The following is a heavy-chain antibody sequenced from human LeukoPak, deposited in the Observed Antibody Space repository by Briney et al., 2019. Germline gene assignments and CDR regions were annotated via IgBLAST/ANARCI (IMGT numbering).Heavy chain of an antibody. D-gene: IGHD1-26*01. CDR2: INPNSGGT. J-gene: IGHJ3*02. Sequence: ASVKVSCKASGYTFTGYYIHWVRQAPGQGLEWMGWINPNSGGTNYAQMFQGRVTMTRDTSISTAYMELSRLTSDDTAVYYCARDMSPRSRSDGSYDGDDAFDIWGQGTMVTVSS. CDR1: GYTFTGYY. CDR3: ARDMSPRSRSDGSYDGDDAFDI. V-gene: IGHV1-2*02.